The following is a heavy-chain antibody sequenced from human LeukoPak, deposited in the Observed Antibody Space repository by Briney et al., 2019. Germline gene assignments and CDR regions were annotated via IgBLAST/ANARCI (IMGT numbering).Heavy chain of an antibody. CDR3: AHSPGVSWWLQFDY. J-gene: IGHJ4*02. CDR2: IYWNDDK. D-gene: IGHD2-21*01. Sequence: SGPTLVKPTQTLTLTCTFSGFSLNTSGVGVGWIRQPPGKALEWLALIYWNDDKRYSPPLKNRLSITKDTSKNQVVLTMTNMDPVDTATYYCAHSPGVSWWLQFDYWGQGTLVTVSS. V-gene: IGHV2-5*01. CDR1: GFSLNTSGVG.